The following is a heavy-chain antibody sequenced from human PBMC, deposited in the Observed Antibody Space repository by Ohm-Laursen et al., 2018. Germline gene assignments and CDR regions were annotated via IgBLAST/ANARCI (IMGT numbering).Heavy chain of an antibody. Sequence: TQTLTLTCTFSGLSLSTSGVGVAWNRQPPGKALEWLGTILWDDYTRYSPSLRPRLSITKGTSRSQVVLSMTNMHPVDTGTYFCAHNSIFGVATKHTFDTWGPGTLVTVSS. V-gene: IGHV2-5*02. D-gene: IGHD3-3*01. CDR2: ILWDDYT. CDR3: AHNSIFGVATKHTFDT. CDR1: GLSLSTSGVG. J-gene: IGHJ3*02.